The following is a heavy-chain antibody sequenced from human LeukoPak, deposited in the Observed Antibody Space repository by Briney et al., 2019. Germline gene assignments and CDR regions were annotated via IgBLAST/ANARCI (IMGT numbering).Heavy chain of an antibody. J-gene: IGHJ3*02. Sequence: ASVKVSCKASGYTFTSYGISWVRQAPGQGLEWMGIINPSGGSTSYAQKFQGRVTMTRDMSTSTVYMELSSLRSEDTAVYYCARGNVLLWFGESPTHDAFDIWGQGTMVTVSS. V-gene: IGHV1-46*01. CDR1: GYTFTSYG. CDR3: ARGNVLLWFGESPTHDAFDI. D-gene: IGHD3-10*01. CDR2: INPSGGST.